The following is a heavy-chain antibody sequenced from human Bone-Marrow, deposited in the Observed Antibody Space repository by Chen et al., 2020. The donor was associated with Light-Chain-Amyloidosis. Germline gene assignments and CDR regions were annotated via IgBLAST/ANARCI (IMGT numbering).Heavy chain of an antibody. CDR2: INLNSGDT. V-gene: IGHV1-2*02. CDR3: ARDFWVAGFTTTNWFDP. J-gene: IGHJ5*02. CDR1: GFTFTNYR. Sequence: QVQMVQSGAEVRKPGASVKVSCKTSGFTFTNYRIHWVRQATGQGLEWMGWINLNSGDTKYAEKFQGRVTLTRDTSTTTSYMELSGLRSDDTALYYCARDFWVAGFTTTNWFDPWGQGTLITVSS. D-gene: IGHD3-3*01.